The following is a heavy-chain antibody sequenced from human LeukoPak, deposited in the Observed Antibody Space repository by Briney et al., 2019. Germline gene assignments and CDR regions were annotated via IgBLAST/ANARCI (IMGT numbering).Heavy chain of an antibody. CDR2: ISGSGANT. V-gene: IGHV3-23*01. Sequence: GGSLRLSCAASGFTFSTYSMSWVRLAPGKGLEWVSGISGSGANTYYADSVKGRFTISRDDSKNTLYLQMNSLRAEDTAVFYCAKYPASGGYFDYWGQGTLVTVSS. CDR3: AKYPASGGYFDY. D-gene: IGHD6-13*01. CDR1: GFTFSTYS. J-gene: IGHJ4*02.